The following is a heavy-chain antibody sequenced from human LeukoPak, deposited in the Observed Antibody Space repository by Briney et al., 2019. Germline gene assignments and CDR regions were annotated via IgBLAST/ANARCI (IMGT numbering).Heavy chain of an antibody. D-gene: IGHD4-17*01. J-gene: IGHJ3*02. CDR3: ARELAGGYGDYHAFDI. V-gene: IGHV1-46*01. CDR1: GHTFTSYY. CDR2: INPSGGST. Sequence: ASVKVSCKAYGHTFTSYYMHWVRQAPGQGLEWMEIINPSGGSTGYAQKFQGRVTMTRDMSASTVYMELSSLRSEDTAVYYCARELAGGYGDYHAFDIWGQGTMVTVSS.